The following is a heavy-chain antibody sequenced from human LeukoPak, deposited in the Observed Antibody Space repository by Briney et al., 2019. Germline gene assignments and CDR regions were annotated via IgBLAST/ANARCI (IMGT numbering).Heavy chain of an antibody. V-gene: IGHV3-23*01. J-gene: IGHJ4*02. CDR2: ISGSGGST. Sequence: GESLKISCAASGFTFSSYAMSWVRQAPGKGLEWVSAISGSGGSTYYADSVKGRFTISRDNSKNTLYLQMNSLRAEDTAVYYCAKDPYSYGFRDDDYWGQGTLVTVSS. CDR3: AKDPYSYGFRDDDY. D-gene: IGHD5-18*01. CDR1: GFTFSSYA.